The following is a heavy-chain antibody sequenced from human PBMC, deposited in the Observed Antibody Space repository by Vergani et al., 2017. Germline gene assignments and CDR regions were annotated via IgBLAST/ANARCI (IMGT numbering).Heavy chain of an antibody. CDR2: IIPNSGGT. J-gene: IGHJ4*02. V-gene: IGHV1-2*02. Sequence: QVQLVQSGAEVKKPGSSVKVSCKASGGTFSSYAISWVRQAPGQGLEWMGGIIPNSGGTNYARKFQGRVTMTRDTSISTAYMELSRLRSDDTAVYYCARDRSDDYGDWGPLDYWGQGTLVTVSS. CDR1: GGTFSSYA. CDR3: ARDRSDDYGDWGPLDY. D-gene: IGHD4-17*01.